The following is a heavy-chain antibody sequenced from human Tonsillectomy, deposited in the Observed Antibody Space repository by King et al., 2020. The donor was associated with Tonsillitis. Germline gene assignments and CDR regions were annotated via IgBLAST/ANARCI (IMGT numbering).Heavy chain of an antibody. CDR1: GFTFSSHW. Sequence: VQLVESGGGLVQPGGSLRLSCAASGFTFSSHWMHWVRQTPGKGLVWVSRMNSDGSRIKYADFVKGRFTISRDNAQNTLYLQMNSLRAEDTAVYYCASTDGGYNSYYFDYWGQGTLVPVSS. V-gene: IGHV3-74*03. CDR2: MNSDGSRI. J-gene: IGHJ4*02. CDR3: ASTDGGYNSYYFDY. D-gene: IGHD5-24*01.